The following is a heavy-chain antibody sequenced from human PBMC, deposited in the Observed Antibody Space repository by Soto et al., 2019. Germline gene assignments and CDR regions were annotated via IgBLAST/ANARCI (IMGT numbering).Heavy chain of an antibody. CDR1: GVTFSSYT. J-gene: IGHJ4*02. Sequence: QVQLVQSGAEVKKPGSSVKVSCKASGVTFSSYTNSWVRQAPGQGLEWMGRIIPILGIANYAQKFQGRVTITADKSTSTAYMELSSLRSEDTAVYYCAREEYYYGSGAFFDYWGQGTLVTVSS. CDR3: AREEYYYGSGAFFDY. D-gene: IGHD3-10*01. V-gene: IGHV1-69*08. CDR2: IIPILGIA.